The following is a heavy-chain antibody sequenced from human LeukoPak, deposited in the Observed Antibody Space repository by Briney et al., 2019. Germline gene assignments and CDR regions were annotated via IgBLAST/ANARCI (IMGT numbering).Heavy chain of an antibody. V-gene: IGHV1-18*01. CDR3: ARDRGGYYSGSANHYYGMDV. Sequence: ASVKVSCKASGYSFPTYGISWVRRAPGQGLEWMGWISAYNGDTNYAQKFQGRVTMTTDTSTNTAYMELRSLRSDDTAAYYCARDRGGYYSGSANHYYGMDVWGQGTMVTVSS. CDR2: ISAYNGDT. D-gene: IGHD3-10*01. CDR1: GYSFPTYG. J-gene: IGHJ6*02.